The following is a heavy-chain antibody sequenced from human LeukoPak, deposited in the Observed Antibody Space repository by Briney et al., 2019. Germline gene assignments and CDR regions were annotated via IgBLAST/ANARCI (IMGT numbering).Heavy chain of an antibody. D-gene: IGHD6-19*01. CDR3: ARGSNLRGSGWLVDY. CDR2: INHSGST. J-gene: IGHJ4*02. Sequence: PSETLSLTCAVYGGSFSGYYWSWIRQPPGKGLEWIGEINHSGSTNYNPSLKSRVTISVDTSKNQCSLKLSSVTAADTAVYYCARGSNLRGSGWLVDYWGQGTLVTVSS. CDR1: GGSFSGYY. V-gene: IGHV4-34*01.